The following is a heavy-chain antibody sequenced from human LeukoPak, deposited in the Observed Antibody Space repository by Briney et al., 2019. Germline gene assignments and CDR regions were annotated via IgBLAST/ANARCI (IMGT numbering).Heavy chain of an antibody. Sequence: GGSLRLSCLASGFHFSGFGMNWVRQAAGKGLEWISGITGRGDVTYSADSVKGRLTASRDNSNSTLFLQLNSLRPEDTAVYYCAKGAWDRGVYYFDLWGQGTLVTVAT. CDR3: AKGAWDRGVYYFDL. D-gene: IGHD3-10*01. J-gene: IGHJ4*02. CDR2: ITGRGDVT. CDR1: GFHFSGFG. V-gene: IGHV3-23*01.